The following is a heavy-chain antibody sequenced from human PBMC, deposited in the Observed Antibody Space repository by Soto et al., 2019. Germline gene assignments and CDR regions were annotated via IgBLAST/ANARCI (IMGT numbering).Heavy chain of an antibody. CDR3: ARGAAYCSSTSCYKGEKYYFDY. J-gene: IGHJ4*02. D-gene: IGHD2-2*02. Sequence: SEPLSLTYAVYEGSFSGYYWSWIRQPPGNGLEWIGEINHSGSTNYNPSLKSRVTISVDTSKNQFSLKLSSVTAADTAVYYCARGAAYCSSTSCYKGEKYYFDYWGQGTLVTVSS. CDR1: EGSFSGYY. V-gene: IGHV4-34*01. CDR2: INHSGST.